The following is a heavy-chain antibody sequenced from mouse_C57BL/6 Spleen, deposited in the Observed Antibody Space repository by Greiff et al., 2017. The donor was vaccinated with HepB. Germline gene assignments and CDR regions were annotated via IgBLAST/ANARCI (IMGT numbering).Heavy chain of an antibody. CDR3: ARRARNYVFAFDY. Sequence: EVKLMESGGGLVKPGGSLKLSCAASGFTFSDYGMHWVRQAPEKGLEWVAYISSGSSTIYYADTVKGRFTISRDNAKNTLCLQMTSLRSEDTAMYYCARRARNYVFAFDYWGQGTTLTVSS. D-gene: IGHD2-1*01. CDR1: GFTFSDYG. V-gene: IGHV5-17*01. J-gene: IGHJ2*01. CDR2: ISSGSSTI.